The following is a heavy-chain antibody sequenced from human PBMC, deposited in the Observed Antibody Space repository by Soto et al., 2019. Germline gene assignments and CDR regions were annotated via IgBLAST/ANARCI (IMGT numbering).Heavy chain of an antibody. Sequence: QLQLQESGPGLVKPSETLSLTCTVSGGSISSSSYYWGWIRQPPGKGLEWIGSIYYSGSTYYNPSPKTRITISVDTSKNKFSQKLSSVTAADTAVYYCARQINTMIVRDAFDIWGQGTMVTVSS. V-gene: IGHV4-39*01. J-gene: IGHJ3*02. CDR3: ARQINTMIVRDAFDI. CDR2: IYYSGST. D-gene: IGHD3-22*01. CDR1: GGSISSSSYY.